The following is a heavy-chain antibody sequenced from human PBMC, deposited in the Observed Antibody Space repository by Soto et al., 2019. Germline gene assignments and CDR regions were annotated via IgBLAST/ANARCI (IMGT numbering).Heavy chain of an antibody. CDR1: GFTFSSYA. CDR2: ISGSGGST. Sequence: GGSLRLSCAASGFTFSSYAMSWVRQAPGKGLEWVSAISGSGGSTYYADSVKGRFTISRDNSKNTLYLQMNSLRAEDTAVYYCASLAPDIVVVVAATYYFDYWGQGTLVTVSS. J-gene: IGHJ4*02. CDR3: ASLAPDIVVVVAATYYFDY. V-gene: IGHV3-23*01. D-gene: IGHD2-15*01.